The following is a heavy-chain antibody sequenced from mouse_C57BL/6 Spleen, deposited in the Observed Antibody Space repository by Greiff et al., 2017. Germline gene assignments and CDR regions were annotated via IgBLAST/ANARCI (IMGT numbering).Heavy chain of an antibody. D-gene: IGHD2-2*01. CDR2: ISYDGSN. Sequence: EVKLQESGPGLVKPSQSLSLTCSVTGYSITSGYYWNWIRQFPGNKLEWMGYISYDGSNNYNPSLKNRISITRDTSKNQFFLKLNSVTTEDTATYYCAREGYYGYDDAMDYWGQGTSVTVSS. J-gene: IGHJ4*01. CDR1: GYSITSGYY. CDR3: AREGYYGYDDAMDY. V-gene: IGHV3-6*01.